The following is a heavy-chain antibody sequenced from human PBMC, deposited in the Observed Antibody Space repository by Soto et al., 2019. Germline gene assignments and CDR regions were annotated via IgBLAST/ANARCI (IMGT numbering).Heavy chain of an antibody. CDR2: IRSKAYGGTT. CDR1: GFTFGDYA. V-gene: IGHV3-49*03. CDR3: TRVRRVAARYMDV. D-gene: IGHD6-6*01. Sequence: RLSCTASGFTFGDYAMSWFRQAPGKGLEWVGFIRSKAYGGTTEYAASVKGRFTISRDDSKSIAYLQMNSLKTEDTAVYYCTRVRRVAARYMDVWGKGTTVTVSS. J-gene: IGHJ6*03.